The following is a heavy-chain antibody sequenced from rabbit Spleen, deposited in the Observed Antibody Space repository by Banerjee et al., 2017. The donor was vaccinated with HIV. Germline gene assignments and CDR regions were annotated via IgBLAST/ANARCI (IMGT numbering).Heavy chain of an antibody. J-gene: IGHJ4*01. CDR3: GRGSDTDGTYLHL. CDR2: IYTASTEPT. CDR1: AFSFSSSFW. V-gene: IGHV1S40*01. D-gene: IGHD1-1*01. Sequence: QSLEESGGDLVKPGASLTLTCIASAFSFSSSFWACWVRQAPGKGLEWIACIYTASTEPTAYANWAKGRFTISKTSSTTVTLQMTSLTAADTATYFCGRGSDTDGTYLHLWGPGTLVTVS.